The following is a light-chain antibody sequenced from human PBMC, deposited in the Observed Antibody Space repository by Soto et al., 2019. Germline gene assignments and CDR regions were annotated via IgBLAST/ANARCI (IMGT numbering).Light chain of an antibody. CDR2: DAS. CDR3: QQRKNWQVT. Sequence: EIVMTQSPATLSVSPLERATLSFRASQSVSSNLAWYQQKPGQAPRLLIYDASNRATGIPARFSGSGSGTDFTLTISSLEPEDFAIYYCQQRKNWQVTFGQGTRLEIK. CDR1: QSVSSN. V-gene: IGKV3D-11*02. J-gene: IGKJ5*01.